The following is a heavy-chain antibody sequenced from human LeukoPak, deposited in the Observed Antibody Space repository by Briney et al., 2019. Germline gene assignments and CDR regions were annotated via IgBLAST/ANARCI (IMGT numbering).Heavy chain of an antibody. V-gene: IGHV4-31*03. CDR1: GGSISSGGYY. CDR2: IYYSGST. Sequence: PSETLSLTCTVSGGSISSGGYYWSWIRQRPGKCLEWIGYIYYSGSTYYNPSLKSRVTISVDTSKNQFSLKLSSVTAADTAVYYCARDRSLTGPFDYWGQGTLVTVSS. J-gene: IGHJ4*02. D-gene: IGHD1-20*01. CDR3: ARDRSLTGPFDY.